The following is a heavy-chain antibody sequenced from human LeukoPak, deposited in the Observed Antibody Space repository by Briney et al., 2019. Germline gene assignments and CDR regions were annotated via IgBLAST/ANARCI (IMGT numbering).Heavy chain of an antibody. CDR2: INHSGST. V-gene: IGHV4-34*01. Sequence: SETLSLTCAVYGGSFSGYYWCWIRQPPGKRLEWIGEINHSGSTNYNPSLKSRVTISLDTSKNQFSLNLSSVTAADTAVYYCAGEEIWGQGATVTVSS. J-gene: IGHJ6*02. CDR1: GGSFSGYY. D-gene: IGHD3-10*01. CDR3: AGEEI.